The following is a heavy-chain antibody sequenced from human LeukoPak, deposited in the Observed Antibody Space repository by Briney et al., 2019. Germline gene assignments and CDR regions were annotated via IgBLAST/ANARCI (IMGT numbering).Heavy chain of an antibody. D-gene: IGHD6-13*01. CDR2: IYPCDSDT. CDR1: GYSFTSYW. V-gene: IGHV5-51*04. CDR3: ARIAAAGTGYYYYYGMDV. Sequence: GESLKISCKGSGYSFTSYWIGWGRQMPGKGLEWMGIIYPCDSDTSYSPSFQGQVTISADKHIRTAYLQWSSLKASDTAMYYCARIAAAGTGYYYYYGMDVWGQGTTVTVS. J-gene: IGHJ6*02.